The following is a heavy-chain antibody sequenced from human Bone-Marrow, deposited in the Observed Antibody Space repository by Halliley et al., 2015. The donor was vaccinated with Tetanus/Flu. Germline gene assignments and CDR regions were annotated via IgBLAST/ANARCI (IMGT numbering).Heavy chain of an antibody. CDR2: IYYGGSP. Sequence: IYYGGSPVSNPPLKSRVTISVDTSKNQFSLKVSSVTGADTAVYYCARDGYSKAWDNVHGLDVWGQGTTVTVSS. V-gene: IGHV4-59*01. J-gene: IGHJ6*02. D-gene: IGHD4-4*01. CDR3: ARDGYSKAWDNVHGLDV.